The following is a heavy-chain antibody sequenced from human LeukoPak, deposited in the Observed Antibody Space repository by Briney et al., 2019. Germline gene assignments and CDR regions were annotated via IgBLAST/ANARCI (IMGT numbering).Heavy chain of an antibody. CDR2: VSSDGSID. Sequence: GGSLRLSCAASGFTFSSYGMHWVRQVPGKGLEWVAVVSSDGSIDYYADSVRGRFTVSRDNSKNTMYLQVNSLRAEDTAVYYCTREGMGTTFSAWFDPWGQGTLVTVSS. J-gene: IGHJ5*02. V-gene: IGHV3-30*03. CDR1: GFTFSSYG. D-gene: IGHD1-7*01. CDR3: TREGMGTTFSAWFDP.